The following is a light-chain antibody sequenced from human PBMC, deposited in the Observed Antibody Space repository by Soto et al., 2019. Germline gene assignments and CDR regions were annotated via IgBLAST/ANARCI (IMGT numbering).Light chain of an antibody. V-gene: IGLV1-47*01. CDR2: WNN. Sequence: QSVLTQPPSAYGTPGQRVTISCSGSSTNIGRNNVYSYQQLPGITPKLLIYWNNQRPSGVPDRLSGSKSGTSASLATSGLRSEEEADYYCAAWDDGLKVFGGGTKVTVL. CDR1: STNIGRNN. CDR3: AAWDDGLKV. J-gene: IGLJ2*01.